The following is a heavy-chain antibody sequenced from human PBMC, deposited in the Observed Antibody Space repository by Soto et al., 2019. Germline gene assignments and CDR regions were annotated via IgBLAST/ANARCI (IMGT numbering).Heavy chain of an antibody. D-gene: IGHD2-15*01. J-gene: IGHJ4*02. Sequence: SETLSLTCAVSGGSISSGVYSGIWIRQPPGKVLEWIGYIYHSGSTYYNPSLKSRVTISVDRSKNQFSLKLSSVTAADTAVYYCARGRPARPYYFDYWGQGTLVTVSS. CDR3: ARGRPARPYYFDY. V-gene: IGHV4-30-2*01. CDR1: GGSISSGVYS. CDR2: IYHSGST.